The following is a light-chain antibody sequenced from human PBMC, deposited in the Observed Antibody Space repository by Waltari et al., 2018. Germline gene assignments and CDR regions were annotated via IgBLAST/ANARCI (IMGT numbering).Light chain of an antibody. CDR1: QSVSSN. CDR2: DTS. V-gene: IGKV3-11*01. CDR3: QQRSNWLWT. J-gene: IGKJ1*01. Sequence: EIVLTQSPATLSLSPGERATLSCRTSQSVSSNLVWYQQKPGRAPRLLIYDTSNRATGIPARFSGSGSGTDFTLSISTLEPEDFAVYYCQQRSNWLWTFGQGTKVEIK.